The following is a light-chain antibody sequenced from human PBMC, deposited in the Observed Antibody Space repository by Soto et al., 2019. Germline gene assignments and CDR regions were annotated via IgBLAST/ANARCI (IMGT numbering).Light chain of an antibody. CDR1: QGISSA. CDR2: DAS. J-gene: IGKJ1*01. Sequence: AIQCTQSPSSLSASVGDSVTITCRASQGISSALAWYQQTPGRAPKLLIYDASTLASGVPSRFSGSGSGTEFTLTISSLQPDDFATYYCQQYNSYRTFGQGTKVDIK. V-gene: IGKV1-13*02. CDR3: QQYNSYRT.